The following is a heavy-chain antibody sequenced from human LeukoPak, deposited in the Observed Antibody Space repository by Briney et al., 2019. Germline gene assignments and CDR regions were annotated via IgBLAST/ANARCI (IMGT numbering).Heavy chain of an antibody. J-gene: IGHJ6*04. CDR2: ISSSGSTV. V-gene: IGHV3-48*03. Sequence: GGSLRLSCAASGFTFSSYEMNWVRQAPGKGLEWVSYISSSGSTVYYADSVKGRFTISRDNARNSLYLQMNSLRAEDTAVYYCAELGITMIGGVWGKGTTVTISS. CDR3: AELGITMIGGV. CDR1: GFTFSSYE. D-gene: IGHD3-10*02.